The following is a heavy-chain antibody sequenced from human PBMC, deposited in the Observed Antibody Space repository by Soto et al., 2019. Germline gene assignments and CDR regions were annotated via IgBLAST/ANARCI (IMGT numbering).Heavy chain of an antibody. CDR1: GGSISSGGYY. CDR3: ARGGYSSSWYKYYGMDV. Sequence: SETLSLTCTVSGGSISSGGYYWSWIRQPPGKGLEWIGYIYYSGSTYYNPSLKSRVTISVDTSKNQFSLKLSSVTAADTAVYYCARGGYSSSWYKYYGMDVWGQGTTVTISS. CDR2: IYYSGST. J-gene: IGHJ6*02. D-gene: IGHD6-13*01. V-gene: IGHV4-30-4*01.